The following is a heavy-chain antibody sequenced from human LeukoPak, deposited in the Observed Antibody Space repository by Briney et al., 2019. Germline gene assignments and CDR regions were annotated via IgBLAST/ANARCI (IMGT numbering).Heavy chain of an antibody. CDR1: AFIFSSYW. CDR3: ARGLYSSGWYYFDY. CDR2: INSDGSST. D-gene: IGHD6-19*01. Sequence: PGGSLRLSCAASAFIFSSYWMHWVRQAPGKGLVWVSRINSDGSSTSYADSVKGRFTISRDNAKNTLYLQMNSLRAEDTAVYYCARGLYSSGWYYFDYWGQGTLVTVSS. V-gene: IGHV3-74*01. J-gene: IGHJ4*02.